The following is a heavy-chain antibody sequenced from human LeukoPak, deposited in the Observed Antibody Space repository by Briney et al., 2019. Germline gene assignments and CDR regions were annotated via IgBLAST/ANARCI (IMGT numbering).Heavy chain of an antibody. CDR2: ISYDGSNK. Sequence: AGGSLRLSCAASGFTFSSYAMHWVRQAPGKGLEWVAVISYDGSNKYYADSVKGRFTISRDNSKNTLYLQMNSLRAEDTAVYYCARAVNSLYGGFEKECGFDIWGQGTMVTVSS. D-gene: IGHD5/OR15-5a*01. V-gene: IGHV3-30*14. CDR1: GFTFSSYA. CDR3: ARAVNSLYGGFEKECGFDI. J-gene: IGHJ3*02.